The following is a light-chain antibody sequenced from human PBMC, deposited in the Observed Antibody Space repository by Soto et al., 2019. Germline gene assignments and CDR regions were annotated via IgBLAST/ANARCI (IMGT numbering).Light chain of an antibody. CDR3: QSYDSSLSGFYV. J-gene: IGLJ1*01. CDR1: RSNIGAAYG. V-gene: IGLV1-40*01. CDR2: DDS. Sequence: QSVLTQPPSVSGAPGQRVTISCTGGRSNIGAAYGVHWYQHLPGTAPKLRIYDDSNRPSGVPDRFSGSKSGTSASLDITGLQAEDEADYYCQSYDSSLSGFYVFGTGTKVTVL.